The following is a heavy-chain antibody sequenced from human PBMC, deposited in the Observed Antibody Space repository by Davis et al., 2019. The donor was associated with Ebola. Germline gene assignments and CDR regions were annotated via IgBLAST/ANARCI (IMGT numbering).Heavy chain of an antibody. Sequence: MPGGSLRLSCAVYGGSFSGYYWSWIRQPPGKGLEWIGEINHSGSTNYNPSLKSRVTISVDTSKNQFSLKLSSVTAADTAVYYCVLWLVPYFDYWGQGTLVTVPS. CDR2: INHSGST. D-gene: IGHD6-19*01. V-gene: IGHV4-34*01. CDR1: GGSFSGYY. CDR3: VLWLVPYFDY. J-gene: IGHJ4*02.